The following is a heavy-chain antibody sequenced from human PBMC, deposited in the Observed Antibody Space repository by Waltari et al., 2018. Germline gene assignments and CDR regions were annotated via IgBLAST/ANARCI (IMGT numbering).Heavy chain of an antibody. J-gene: IGHJ5*02. D-gene: IGHD3-3*01. CDR2: ISGNNGHT. CDR1: GYTFSDYG. CDR3: ARERRRLMEEGYLMALDP. Sequence: QVQLVQSGAEVKKPGASVKVSCKASGYTFSDYGLSWVRPAPGQGIECMGWISGNNGHTNHAQKFQGRLILTKDTSTTTVDMELTYLTSDDTAVYYCARERRRLMEEGYLMALDPWGQGTLVTVSS. V-gene: IGHV1-18*01.